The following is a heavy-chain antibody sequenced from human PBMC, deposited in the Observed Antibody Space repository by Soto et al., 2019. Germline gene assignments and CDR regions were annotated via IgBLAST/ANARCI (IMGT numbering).Heavy chain of an antibody. D-gene: IGHD6-19*01. J-gene: IGHJ4*02. V-gene: IGHV3-30*03. Sequence: QVRLVESGGGVVQPGRSLRLSCAASGFNFGVFGMHWVRQAPGKGLEWLSVLSYEGSEEYYADSVRGRFTISRDNSKNTLFLQMDSLRVDATGVYYCALTRRSSLLEVAGPGFEYWGQGTLVTVS. CDR1: GFNFGVFG. CDR3: ALTRRSSLLEVAGPGFEY. CDR2: LSYEGSEE.